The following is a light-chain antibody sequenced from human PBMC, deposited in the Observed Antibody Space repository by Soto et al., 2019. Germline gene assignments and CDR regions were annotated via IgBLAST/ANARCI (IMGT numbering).Light chain of an antibody. CDR3: QQYYSYPRV. Sequence: AIRMTQSPSSFSASTGDRVTITCRASQGISSYLAWYQQKPGKAPKLLIYAASTLQSGVPSRFSGSGSGTDFTLTISCLQSEDFAPYYCQQYYSYPRVFGQGTKVEIK. V-gene: IGKV1-8*01. J-gene: IGKJ1*01. CDR1: QGISSY. CDR2: AAS.